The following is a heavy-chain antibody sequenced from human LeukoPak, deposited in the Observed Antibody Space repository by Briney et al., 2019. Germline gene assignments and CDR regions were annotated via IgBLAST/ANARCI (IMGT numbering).Heavy chain of an antibody. CDR3: AREHSGYDFPGRDYYYMDV. J-gene: IGHJ6*03. CDR2: ISSTSRSYI. V-gene: IGHV3-21*01. CDR1: GFTFSSYS. D-gene: IGHD5-12*01. Sequence: GGSLRLSCAASGFTFSSYSMNWVRQAPGKGLEWVSSISSTSRSYIYYADSVKGRFTISRDNAKNSLYLQMNSLRAEDTAVYYCAREHSGYDFPGRDYYYMDVWGKGTTVTVSS.